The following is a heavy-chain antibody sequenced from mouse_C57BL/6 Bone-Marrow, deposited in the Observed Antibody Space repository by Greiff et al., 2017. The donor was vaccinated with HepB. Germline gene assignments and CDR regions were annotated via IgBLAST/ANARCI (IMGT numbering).Heavy chain of an antibody. CDR3: ARSKTAQATFAY. J-gene: IGHJ3*01. D-gene: IGHD3-2*02. Sequence: QVQLQQPGAELVKPGASVKLSCKASGYTFTSYWMQWLKQRPGQGLEWIGEIDPSDSYTNYNQKFKGKATLTVDTSSSTAYMQLSSLTSEDSAVYYCARSKTAQATFAYWGQGTLVTVSA. CDR1: GYTFTSYW. CDR2: IDPSDSYT. V-gene: IGHV1-50*01.